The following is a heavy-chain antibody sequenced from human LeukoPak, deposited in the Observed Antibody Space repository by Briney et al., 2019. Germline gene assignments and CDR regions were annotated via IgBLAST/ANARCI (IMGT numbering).Heavy chain of an antibody. D-gene: IGHD3-3*01. Sequence: GASVKVSCKASGGTFSSYAIRWVRQAPGQGLEWMGGIIPIFGTANYAQKFQGRVTITTDESTSTAYMELSSLRSEDTAVYYCARAIFGVVTPPYYYMDVWGKGTTVTVSS. V-gene: IGHV1-69*05. CDR3: ARAIFGVVTPPYYYMDV. CDR2: IIPIFGTA. CDR1: GGTFSSYA. J-gene: IGHJ6*03.